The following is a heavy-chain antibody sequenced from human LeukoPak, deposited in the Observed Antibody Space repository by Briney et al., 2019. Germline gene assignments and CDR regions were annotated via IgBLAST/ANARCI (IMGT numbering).Heavy chain of an antibody. D-gene: IGHD3-16*02. V-gene: IGHV3-30*18. CDR1: GFTFSSYG. J-gene: IGHJ4*02. CDR3: AKDDNDYVWGNYRLTQPPDY. Sequence: PGGSLRLSCAASGFTFSSYGMHWVRQAPGKGLEWVAVISYDGSNKYYADSLKGRFTISRDNSKNTLYLQMNSLRAEDTAVYYCAKDDNDYVWGNYRLTQPPDYWGQGTLVTVSS. CDR2: ISYDGSNK.